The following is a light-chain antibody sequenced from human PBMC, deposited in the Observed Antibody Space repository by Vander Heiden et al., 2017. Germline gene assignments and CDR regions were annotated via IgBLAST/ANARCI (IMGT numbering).Light chain of an antibody. J-gene: IGKJ3*01. CDR3: QQYGNSPPRS. CDR1: QTVNSNY. Sequence: VLTHSPGTLSLSPGEGATLSCRASQTVNSNYLAWYQQKPGQAPRLLIYGASKRATGIPDRFSGSGSGTDFTLTISRLEPEDFALYYCQQYGNSPPRSFGPGTRVDLK. V-gene: IGKV3-20*01. CDR2: GAS.